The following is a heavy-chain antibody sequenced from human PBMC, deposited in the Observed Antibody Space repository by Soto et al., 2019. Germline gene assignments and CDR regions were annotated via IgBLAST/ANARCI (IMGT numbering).Heavy chain of an antibody. CDR2: IVPMFGTA. J-gene: IGHJ6*02. CDR1: GGTFANFI. CDR3: ARNGTYSSSLSQYSGMDV. D-gene: IGHD6-6*01. V-gene: IGHV1-69*01. Sequence: QVQLVQSGAEVKEPGSSVKVSCKASGGTFANFIMNWVRQTPGQGLEWMGGIVPMFGTATYAEKFKGRVTISATESTSTAYMELTSLRSEDTAVHYCARNGTYSSSLSQYSGMDVWGQGTTVTVS.